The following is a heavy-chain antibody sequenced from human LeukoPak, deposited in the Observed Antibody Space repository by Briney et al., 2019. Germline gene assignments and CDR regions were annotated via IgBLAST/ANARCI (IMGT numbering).Heavy chain of an antibody. J-gene: IGHJ4*02. V-gene: IGHV3-23*01. Sequence: ETLSLTCAVYGGSFSGYYWSWVRQAPGKGLEWVSAISGSGGSTYYADSVKGRFTISRDNSKNTLYLQMNSLRAEDTAVYYCAKDPYGDYYFDYWGQGTLVTVSS. CDR2: ISGSGGST. D-gene: IGHD4-17*01. CDR1: GGSFSGYY. CDR3: AKDPYGDYYFDY.